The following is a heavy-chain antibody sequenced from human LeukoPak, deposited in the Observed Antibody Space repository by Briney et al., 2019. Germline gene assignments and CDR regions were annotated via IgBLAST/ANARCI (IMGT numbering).Heavy chain of an antibody. CDR1: GFTFDDYA. CDR2: ISGNGANT. D-gene: IGHD6-19*01. J-gene: IGHJ4*02. V-gene: IGHV3-43*02. Sequence: PGGSLRLSCAASGFTFDDYAMHWVRQAPGKGLEWVSLISGNGANTYYGVSVKGRFTISRDSSKNSLYLQMDSLRTEDTGLYYCAKGRQWLVHYWGQGTLVTVSS. CDR3: AKGRQWLVHY.